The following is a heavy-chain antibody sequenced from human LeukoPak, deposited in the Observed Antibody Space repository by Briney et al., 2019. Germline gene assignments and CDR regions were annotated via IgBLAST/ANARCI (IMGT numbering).Heavy chain of an antibody. J-gene: IGHJ6*03. Sequence: GGSLTLSCAASGFTFSSYSMNWVRQAPGKGLEWVSYISSSSSTIYYADSVKGRFTISRDNAKNSLYLQMNSLRAEDTAVYYCAKYGDYGYYYMDVWGKGTTVTVSS. CDR3: AKYGDYGYYYMDV. CDR1: GFTFSSYS. D-gene: IGHD4-17*01. V-gene: IGHV3-48*01. CDR2: ISSSSSTI.